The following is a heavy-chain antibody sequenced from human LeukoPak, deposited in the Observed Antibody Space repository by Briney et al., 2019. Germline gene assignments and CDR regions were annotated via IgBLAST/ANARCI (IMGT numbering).Heavy chain of an antibody. D-gene: IGHD3-3*01. Sequence: GASVKVSCKASGYTFTSCDINWVRQATGQGLEWMGWMNPNSGNTGYAQKFQGRVTMTRNTSISTAYMELSSLRSEDTAVYYCARGRYYDFWSGYYYPDYWGQGTLVTVSS. CDR1: GYTFTSCD. V-gene: IGHV1-8*01. J-gene: IGHJ4*02. CDR2: MNPNSGNT. CDR3: ARGRYYDFWSGYYYPDY.